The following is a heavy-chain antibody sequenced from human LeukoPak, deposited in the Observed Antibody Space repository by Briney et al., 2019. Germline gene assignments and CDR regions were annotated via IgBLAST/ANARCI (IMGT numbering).Heavy chain of an antibody. Sequence: PGGSLRLSCVASGLTFNNYNMNWVRQAPGKGLEWVSLISSDGSYIYYADSVRGRITISRDNAKNSLYLQMNSLRAEDTAVCYCAKGEKTRPFGGVIDYWGQGTLVTVSS. CDR1: GLTFNNYN. CDR2: ISSDGSYI. CDR3: AKGEKTRPFGGVIDY. V-gene: IGHV3-21*04. J-gene: IGHJ4*02. D-gene: IGHD3-16*02.